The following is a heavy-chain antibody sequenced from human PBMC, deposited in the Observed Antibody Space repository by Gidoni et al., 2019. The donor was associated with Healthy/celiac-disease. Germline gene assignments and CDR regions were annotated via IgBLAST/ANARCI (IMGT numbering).Heavy chain of an antibody. CDR2: ISSSSSYI. CDR3: ATPPVDTAMDHYGMDV. Sequence: EVQLVESGGGLVKPGGSLRLSVAASGFTSSSYSMNWVRQAPGKGLEGVSSISSSSSYIYYADSVKGRFTISRDNAKNSLYLQMNSLRAEDTAVYYCATPPVDTAMDHYGMDVWGQGTTVTVSS. CDR1: GFTSSSYS. V-gene: IGHV3-21*01. J-gene: IGHJ6*02. D-gene: IGHD5-18*01.